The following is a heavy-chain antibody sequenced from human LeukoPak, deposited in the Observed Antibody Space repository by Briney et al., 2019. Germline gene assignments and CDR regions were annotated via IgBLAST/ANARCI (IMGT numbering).Heavy chain of an antibody. CDR1: RFTFSNYW. CDR2: IKQDGSEK. CDR3: ARDGYCNSITCFDY. V-gene: IGHV3-7*01. D-gene: IGHD2-2*03. J-gene: IGHJ4*02. Sequence: GGSLRLSCAASRFTFSNYWMSWVRQAPGKGLEWVANIKQDGSEKYYVDSVKGRFTISRDNAKNSVYLQMNGLRAEDTAVYYCARDGYCNSITCFDYWGQGTLVTVSS.